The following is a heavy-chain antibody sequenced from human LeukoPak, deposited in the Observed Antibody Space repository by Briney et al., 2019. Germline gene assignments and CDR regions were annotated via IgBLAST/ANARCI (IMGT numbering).Heavy chain of an antibody. D-gene: IGHD6-13*01. Sequence: GGSLRLSCAASGFTFSSYEMNWVRQAPGKGLEWVSYISSSGSTIYYADSVKGRFTISRDNAKNSLYLQMNSLRAEDTAVYYCARDPRYSSSWTADYWGQGTLVTVSS. CDR3: ARDPRYSSSWTADY. J-gene: IGHJ4*02. V-gene: IGHV3-48*03. CDR1: GFTFSSYE. CDR2: ISSSGSTI.